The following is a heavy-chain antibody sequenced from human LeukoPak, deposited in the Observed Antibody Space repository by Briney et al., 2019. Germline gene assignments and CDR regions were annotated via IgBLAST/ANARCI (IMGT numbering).Heavy chain of an antibody. D-gene: IGHD3-10*01. CDR2: IYYTGST. J-gene: IGHJ5*02. Sequence: SETLSLTCTVFGDSVSSYYWSWTRQPPGKGLEWIAYIYYTGSTNYNPSLKSRVTISVDTSKNQFSLKLSSVTAADTAVYYCARVGAYNWFDPWGQGTLVAVSS. CDR3: ARVGAYNWFDP. V-gene: IGHV4-59*02. CDR1: GDSVSSYY.